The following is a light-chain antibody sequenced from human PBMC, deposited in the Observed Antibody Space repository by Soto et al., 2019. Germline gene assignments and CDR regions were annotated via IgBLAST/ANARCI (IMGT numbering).Light chain of an antibody. Sequence: EIVLTQSPATLSLSPGERATLSCRASQSVSSYLAWYQQKPGQAPRLLIYDASSRATGIPARFTGSGSGTGFTLTISSLEPEELAVYYCQQRTNWPLTFVGGTKVEIK. CDR1: QSVSSY. CDR2: DAS. CDR3: QQRTNWPLT. V-gene: IGKV3-11*01. J-gene: IGKJ4*01.